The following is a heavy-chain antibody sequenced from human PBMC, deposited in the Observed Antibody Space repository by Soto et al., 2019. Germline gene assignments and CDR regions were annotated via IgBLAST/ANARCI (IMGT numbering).Heavy chain of an antibody. CDR1: GFTFSSYA. V-gene: IGHV3-30-3*01. CDR3: ARDLGYCSGGSCRGYYYGMDV. D-gene: IGHD2-15*01. Sequence: QVQLVESGGGVVQPGRSLRLSCAASGFTFSSYAMHWVRQAPGKGLEWVAVISYDGSNKYYADSVKGRFTISRDNSKNTLYLQMNSLRAEDTAVYYCARDLGYCSGGSCRGYYYGMDVWGKGTTVTVSS. CDR2: ISYDGSNK. J-gene: IGHJ6*04.